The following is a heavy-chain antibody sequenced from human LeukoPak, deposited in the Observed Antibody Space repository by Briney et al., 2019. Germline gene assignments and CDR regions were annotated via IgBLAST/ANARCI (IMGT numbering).Heavy chain of an antibody. D-gene: IGHD3-9*01. Sequence: SETLSLTCTVSGGSISSHDNYWGWLRPPPGQGLEWIGSIYYSGNTYYNPSLESRVTISVDTSKNQFSLKVSSATAADTAVYYCARQDTLTHYYVMDVWGQGTTVTVSS. CDR3: ARQDTLTHYYVMDV. CDR1: GGSISSHDNY. V-gene: IGHV4-39*01. J-gene: IGHJ6*02. CDR2: IYYSGNT.